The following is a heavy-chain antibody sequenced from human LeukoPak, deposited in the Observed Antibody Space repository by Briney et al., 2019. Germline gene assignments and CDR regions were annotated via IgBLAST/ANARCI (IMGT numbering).Heavy chain of an antibody. J-gene: IGHJ4*02. D-gene: IGHD3-9*01. CDR2: IKQDGSEK. V-gene: IGHV3-7*01. CDR1: GFTFSSYW. CDR3: ARGVDILSFFAY. Sequence: GGSLRLSCAASGFTFSSYWMSWVRQAPGKGLEWVAHIKQDGSEKYYVESVKGRVSISRDNAKNSLYLQMNSLRAEDTAVYYCARGVDILSFFAYWGQGTLVTVSS.